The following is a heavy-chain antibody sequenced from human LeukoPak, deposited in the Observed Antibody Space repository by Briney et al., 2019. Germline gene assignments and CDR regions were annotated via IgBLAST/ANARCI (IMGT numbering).Heavy chain of an antibody. V-gene: IGHV1-2*02. D-gene: IGHD1-7*01. Sequence: ASVKVSCKASGYTFTGYYMHWVRQAPGQGLEWMGWINPNSGGTNYAQKLQGRVTMTRDTSISTAYMELSRLRSDDTAVYYCARGRATGTTGPRFDYWGQGTLVTVSS. CDR3: ARGRATGTTGPRFDY. CDR1: GYTFTGYY. J-gene: IGHJ4*02. CDR2: INPNSGGT.